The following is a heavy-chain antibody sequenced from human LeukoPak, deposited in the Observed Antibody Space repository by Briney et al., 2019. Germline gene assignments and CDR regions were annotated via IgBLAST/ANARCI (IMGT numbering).Heavy chain of an antibody. J-gene: IGHJ4*02. CDR1: GFTFSSYA. V-gene: IGHV3-30-3*01. CDR3: ARSVSGYYFDY. D-gene: IGHD3-22*01. CDR2: ISYDGSNK. Sequence: PGGSLRLSCAASGFTFSSYAMHWVRQAPGKGLGWVAVISYDGSNKYYADSVKGRFTISRDNSKNTLYLQMNSLRAEDTAVYYCARSVSGYYFDYWGQGTLVTVSS.